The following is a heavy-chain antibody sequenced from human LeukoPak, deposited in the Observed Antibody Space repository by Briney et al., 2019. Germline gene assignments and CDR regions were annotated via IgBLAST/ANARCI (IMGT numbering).Heavy chain of an antibody. J-gene: IGHJ4*02. CDR3: ARDPHIAAAGTIFDY. D-gene: IGHD6-13*01. CDR1: GFTFSDSE. CDR2: IRGSGSNTVI. V-gene: IGHV3-48*02. Sequence: GGSLRLSCAGFGFTFSDSEINWMRQASGKGPEWVSSIRGSGSNTVIHYVDSVKGRFTISRDNAKNSLYLQMNSLRDEDSAAYYCARDPHIAAAGTIFDYWGQGTLVTVSS.